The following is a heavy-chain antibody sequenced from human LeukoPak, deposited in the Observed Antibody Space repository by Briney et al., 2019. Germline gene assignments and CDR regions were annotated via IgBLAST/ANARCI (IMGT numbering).Heavy chain of an antibody. Sequence: SETLSLTCTVSGGSISSYYWSWIRQPPGKGLEWIGYIYYSGSTNYNPSLKSRVTISVDTSKNQFSRKLSSVTAADTAVYYCASQNRIAVVGAWGQGTLVTVSS. D-gene: IGHD6-19*01. CDR3: ASQNRIAVVGA. CDR2: IYYSGST. J-gene: IGHJ4*02. V-gene: IGHV4-59*01. CDR1: GGSISSYY.